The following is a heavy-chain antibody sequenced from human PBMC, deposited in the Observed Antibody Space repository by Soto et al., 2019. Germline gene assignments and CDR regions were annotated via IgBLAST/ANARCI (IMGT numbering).Heavy chain of an antibody. J-gene: IGHJ3*02. Sequence: GGSLRLSCAASGFTFSSYSMNWVRQAPGKGLEWVSYISSSSSTIYYADSVKGRFTISRDNAKNSLYLQMNSLRAEDTAVYYCARDRLTISYYPTPGAFDIWGQGTMVTVSS. D-gene: IGHD3-10*01. CDR3: ARDRLTISYYPTPGAFDI. CDR2: ISSSSSTI. CDR1: GFTFSSYS. V-gene: IGHV3-48*01.